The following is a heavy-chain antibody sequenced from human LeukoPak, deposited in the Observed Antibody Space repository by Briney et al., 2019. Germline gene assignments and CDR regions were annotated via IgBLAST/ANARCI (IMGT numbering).Heavy chain of an antibody. J-gene: IGHJ6*02. CDR1: GFSVSSYY. CDR2: IYIGGRT. V-gene: IGHV3-53*01. CDR3: AKYESEKGSPYALGV. Sequence: GGSLRLSCAASGFSVSSYYMSWVRQAPGKGLEWVSVIYIGGRTYYADSVTGRFIISRDNSKNTLYLQMNSLRSEDTAVYYCAKYESEKGSPYALGVWGQGTTVTVSS. D-gene: IGHD2/OR15-2a*01.